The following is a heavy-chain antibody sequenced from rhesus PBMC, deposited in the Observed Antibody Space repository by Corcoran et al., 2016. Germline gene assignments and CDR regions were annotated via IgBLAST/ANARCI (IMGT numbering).Heavy chain of an antibody. V-gene: IGHV4-73*01. D-gene: IGHD6-31*01. CDR3: ARGVAAAGDY. CDR1: GGSIRGYYY. J-gene: IGHJ4*01. Sequence: QVTLQQWGEGLVKPSETLSLPCAVYGGSIRGYYYLSWLRQPPGKGLEWIGYIYGNSASTNYNPSLKNRVTISKDTSKNQFSLKLSSVTAAGTAVYYCARGVAAAGDYWGQGVLVTVSS. CDR2: IYGNSAST.